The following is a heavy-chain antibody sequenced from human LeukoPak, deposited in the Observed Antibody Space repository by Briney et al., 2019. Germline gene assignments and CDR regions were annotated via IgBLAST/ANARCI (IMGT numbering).Heavy chain of an antibody. J-gene: IGHJ6*02. CDR2: MYSFGNT. CDR1: GFTLRSYS. V-gene: IGHV3-53*01. CDR3: ARGKPVTGTPDYYSYGMDV. D-gene: IGHD1-20*01. Sequence: GGSLRLSCAASGFTLRSYSMNWVRQAPGKGLEWVSLMYSFGNTYYADSVKGRFTISRDNSKNTLYLQMNSLRAEDTALYYCARGKPVTGTPDYYSYGMDVWGQGTMVTVSS.